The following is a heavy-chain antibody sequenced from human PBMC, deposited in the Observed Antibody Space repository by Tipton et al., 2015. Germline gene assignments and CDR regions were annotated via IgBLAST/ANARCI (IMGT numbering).Heavy chain of an antibody. CDR3: ARVARPDIIYPNWFDA. D-gene: IGHD3-10*01. CDR2: ISSSGGTT. CDR1: GFAFSSSA. V-gene: IGHV3-23*01. Sequence: SLRLSCAASGFAFSSSAMTWVRQSPGKGLEWVSTISSSGGTTYYADSVKGRFSISRDSSKSTVYLQMNSLRAEDTAVYYCARVARPDIIYPNWFDAWGQGTLVTVSS. J-gene: IGHJ5*02.